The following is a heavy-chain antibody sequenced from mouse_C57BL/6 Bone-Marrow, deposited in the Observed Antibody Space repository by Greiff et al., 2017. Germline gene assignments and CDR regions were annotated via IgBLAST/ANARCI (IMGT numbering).Heavy chain of an antibody. D-gene: IGHD1-1*01. J-gene: IGHJ2*01. CDR2: ISDGGSYT. CDR1: GFTFSSYA. Sequence: EVMLVESGGGLVKPGGSLKLSCAASGFTFSSYAMSSVRQTPEKRLEWVATISDGGSYTYYPDNVKGRFTISRDTAKNNLYLQMSHLKSEDTAMYYCARDGSSSDYWGKGTTLTVSS. V-gene: IGHV5-4*01. CDR3: ARDGSSSDY.